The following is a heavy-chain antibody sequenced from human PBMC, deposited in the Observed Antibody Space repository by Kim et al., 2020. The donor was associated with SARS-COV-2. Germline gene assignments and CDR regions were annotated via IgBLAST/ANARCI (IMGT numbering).Heavy chain of an antibody. CDR1: GGSISSSSYY. CDR2: IYYSGST. V-gene: IGHV4-39*01. J-gene: IGHJ6*02. Sequence: ETLSLTCTVSGGSISSSSYYWGWIRQPPGKGLEWIGSIYYSGSTYYNPSLKSRVTISVDTSKNQFSLKLSSVTAADTAVYYCARHGNYDILTGYYQVPYYDYGMDVWGQGTTVTVSS. D-gene: IGHD3-9*01. CDR3: ARHGNYDILTGYYQVPYYDYGMDV.